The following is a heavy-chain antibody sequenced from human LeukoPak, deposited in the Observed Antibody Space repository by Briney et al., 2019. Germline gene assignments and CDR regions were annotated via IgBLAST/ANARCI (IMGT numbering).Heavy chain of an antibody. J-gene: IGHJ4*02. CDR2: ILYDGSNQ. D-gene: IGHD3-3*01. V-gene: IGHV3-33*05. Sequence: GGSLRLSCAASGFTFSSYDIHWVRQAPGKGLEWVTIILYDGSNQYYADSVKGRFTISRDNSKNTVYLQMNSLTAEDTAVYYCARESSGGFDNWAQGTLVTVSS. CDR1: GFTFSSYD. CDR3: ARESSGGFDN.